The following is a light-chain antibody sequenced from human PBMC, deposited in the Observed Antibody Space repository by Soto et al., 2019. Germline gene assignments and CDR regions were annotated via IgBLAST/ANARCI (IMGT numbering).Light chain of an antibody. CDR3: SSYTSSTPYV. J-gene: IGLJ1*01. Sequence: QSALTQPASVSGSPGQSITISCTGTSSDVGGYKYVSWYQHHPGKGPKLMLYDVSNRPSGVSNRFSGSKSGNTASLTISGRQAEDEADYYCSSYTSSTPYVFGTGTKLTVL. V-gene: IGLV2-14*01. CDR2: DVS. CDR1: SSDVGGYKY.